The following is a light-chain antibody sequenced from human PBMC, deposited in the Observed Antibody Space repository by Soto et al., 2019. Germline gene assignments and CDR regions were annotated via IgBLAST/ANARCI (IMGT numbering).Light chain of an antibody. J-gene: IGKJ1*01. V-gene: IGKV3-15*01. CDR2: GAS. CDR3: QQYNNWWT. Sequence: EIVMTQSPATLSVSPGERASLSCRASQSVNNNLAWYQQKPGQAPRLLIYGASTRATGIPVRFSGSVSGSDFTLTISSLQSEDFAIYYCQQYNNWWTFGQGTKVEIK. CDR1: QSVNNN.